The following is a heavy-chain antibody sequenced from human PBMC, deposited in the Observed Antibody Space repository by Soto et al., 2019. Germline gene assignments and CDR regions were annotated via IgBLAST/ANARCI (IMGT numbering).Heavy chain of an antibody. CDR2: IIPIFGTA. Sequence: SVKVSCKASGGTFSSYAISWVRQAPGRGLEWMGGIIPIFGTANYAQKFQGRVTITADESTSTAYMELSSLRSEDTAVYYCARAGHGGNGNWFDPWGQGTLVTVSS. V-gene: IGHV1-69*13. CDR3: ARAGHGGNGNWFDP. CDR1: GGTFSSYA. D-gene: IGHD2-15*01. J-gene: IGHJ5*02.